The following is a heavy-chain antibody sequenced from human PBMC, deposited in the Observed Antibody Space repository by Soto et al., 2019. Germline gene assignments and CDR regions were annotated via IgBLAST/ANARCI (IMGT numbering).Heavy chain of an antibody. Sequence: SETLSLTCTVSGASISSPHDYWGWIRQSPGRGLEWIGEIYHSGSTNYNPSLKSRVTISVDKSKNQFSLKLSSVTAADTAIYFCSRGGDWAFDYWGQGIVVTVSS. D-gene: IGHD2-21*02. CDR3: SRGGDWAFDY. CDR1: GASISSPHDY. J-gene: IGHJ4*02. CDR2: IYHSGST. V-gene: IGHV4-39*07.